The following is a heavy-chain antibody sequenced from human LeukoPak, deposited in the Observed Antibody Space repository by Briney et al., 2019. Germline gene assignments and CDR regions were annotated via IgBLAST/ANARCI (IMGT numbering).Heavy chain of an antibody. V-gene: IGHV4-59*01. J-gene: IGHJ3*02. CDR2: IYYSGST. CDR3: ARGVGVPFTQHDFWSHESGIAFDI. D-gene: IGHD3-3*01. Sequence: SETLSLTCTVSGGSISSYYWSWIRQPPGKGLEWIGYIYYSGSTNYNPSLKSRVTISVDTSKNQFSLKLSSVTAADTAVYYCARGVGVPFTQHDFWSHESGIAFDIWGQGTMVTVSS. CDR1: GGSISSYY.